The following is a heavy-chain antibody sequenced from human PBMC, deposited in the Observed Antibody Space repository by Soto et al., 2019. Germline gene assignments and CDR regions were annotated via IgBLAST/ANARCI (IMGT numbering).Heavy chain of an antibody. CDR3: AKALRYFDWLVRPWNAMDV. CDR1: GFTFSSYG. V-gene: IGHV3-30*18. Sequence: GGSLRLSCAASGFTFSSYGMHWVRQAPGKGLEWVAVISYDGSNKYYADSVKGRFTISRDNSKNTLFLQMNSLRAEDTAVYYCAKALRYFDWLVRPWNAMDVWGQGTTVTVSS. CDR2: ISYDGSNK. D-gene: IGHD3-9*01. J-gene: IGHJ6*02.